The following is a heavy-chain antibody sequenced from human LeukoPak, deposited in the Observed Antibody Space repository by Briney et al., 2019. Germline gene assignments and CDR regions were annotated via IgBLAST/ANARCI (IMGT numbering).Heavy chain of an antibody. CDR1: GFTFSTYA. Sequence: SGGSLRLSCAASGFTFSTYAMSWVRQAPGKGLEWVSTLSANGGSTYYADSEKGRFTISRDNSKNTLNLQMNSLRVEDTAVYYCAKPPPDSSSWLFDYWGQGTLVTVSS. CDR2: LSANGGST. V-gene: IGHV3-23*01. CDR3: AKPPPDSSSWLFDY. J-gene: IGHJ4*02. D-gene: IGHD6-13*01.